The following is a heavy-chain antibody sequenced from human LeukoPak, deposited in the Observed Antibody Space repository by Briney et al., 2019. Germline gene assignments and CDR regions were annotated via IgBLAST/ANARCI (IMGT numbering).Heavy chain of an antibody. D-gene: IGHD6-13*01. V-gene: IGHV4-61*02. J-gene: IGHJ4*02. CDR3: AVSNIAEN. Sequence: SETLSLTCTVSGGSISSGSYYWSWIRQPAGKGLEWIGRIYTSGSTNYNPSLKSRVTISVDTSKNQFSLKLSSVTAEDTAVYYCAVSNIAENWGQGTLVTVSS. CDR2: IYTSGST. CDR1: GGSISSGSYY.